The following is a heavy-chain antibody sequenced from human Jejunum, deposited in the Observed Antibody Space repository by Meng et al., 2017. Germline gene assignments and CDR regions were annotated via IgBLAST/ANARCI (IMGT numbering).Heavy chain of an antibody. V-gene: IGHV3-33*01. CDR1: GFTFSFYG. CDR3: AAETPYCSGGSCSGTLAAFEI. D-gene: IGHD2-15*01. CDR2: IWSDGINK. Sequence: GESLKISCAASGFTFSFYGMHWVRQAPGKGLEWVAGIWSDGINKYYADSVKGRFTISRDNPKNTLYLQMNSLRADDTAVYYCAAETPYCSGGSCSGTLAAFEIWGQGTRVTVSS. J-gene: IGHJ3*02.